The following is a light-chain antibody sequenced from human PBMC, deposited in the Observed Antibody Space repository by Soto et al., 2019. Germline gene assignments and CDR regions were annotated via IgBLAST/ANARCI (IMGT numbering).Light chain of an antibody. V-gene: IGLV2-14*03. J-gene: IGLJ1*01. CDR1: HNDIRTYDY. CDR3: SSFTSNRIDV. Sequence: QSPMTQPTSVSRSPGQSNTISCSGNHNDIRTYDYVCLYQQHPGRAPRLLIHAVTTRPSRMSGRFSTSQSGLTASLTISGLQPEDEADYYCSSFTSNRIDVFGPGTKVTVL. CDR2: AVT.